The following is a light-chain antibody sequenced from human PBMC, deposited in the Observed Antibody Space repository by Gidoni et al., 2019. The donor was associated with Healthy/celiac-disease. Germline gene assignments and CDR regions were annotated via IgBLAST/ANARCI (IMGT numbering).Light chain of an antibody. V-gene: IGKV3-20*01. CDR2: GAS. J-gene: IGKJ4*01. CDR3: QQYDSSPPT. Sequence: SPGSLSLSPGERATLSCRAIQSVSSSYLAWYQQKPGQAPRLLIYGASSRATGIPDRFSGSGSGTDFTLTISRLQPEDFAVYYCQQYDSSPPTFGGGTKVEIK. CDR1: QSVSSSY.